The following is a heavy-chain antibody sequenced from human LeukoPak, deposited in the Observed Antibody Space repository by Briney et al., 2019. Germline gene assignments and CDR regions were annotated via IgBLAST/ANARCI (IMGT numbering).Heavy chain of an antibody. J-gene: IGHJ6*02. CDR1: GYTLTSYG. CDR2: ISAYNGNT. V-gene: IGHV1-18*01. D-gene: IGHD4-17*01. Sequence: ASVKVSCKASGYTLTSYGISWARQAPGQGLEWMGWISAYNGNTNYAQKLQGRVTMTTDTSTSTAYMELRSLRSDDTAVYYCARDLYGDSVTSYYGMDVWGQGTTVTVSS. CDR3: ARDLYGDSVTSYYGMDV.